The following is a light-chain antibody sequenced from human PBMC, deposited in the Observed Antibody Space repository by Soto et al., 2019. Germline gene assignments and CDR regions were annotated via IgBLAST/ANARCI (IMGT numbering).Light chain of an antibody. J-gene: IGKJ2*01. CDR3: QQRGDWPLYT. CDR1: QSVSSNH. V-gene: IGKV3D-20*02. CDR2: GAS. Sequence: EIVLTQSPGSLSLSPRETATLSCRASQSVSSNHLAWYQQKPGQAPRLLIYGASRRATGIPDRFSGSGSGSDFTLTISRLEPEDFAVYYCQQRGDWPLYTFGQGTKVEIK.